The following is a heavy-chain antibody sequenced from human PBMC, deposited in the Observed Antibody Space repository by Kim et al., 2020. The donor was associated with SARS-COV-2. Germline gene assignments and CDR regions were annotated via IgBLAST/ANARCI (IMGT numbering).Heavy chain of an antibody. CDR1: GGSISSSSYY. J-gene: IGHJ6*02. Sequence: PSETLSLTCTVSGGSISSSSYYWGWIRQPPGKGLEWIGSIYYSGSTYYNPSLKSRVTISVDTSKNQFSLKLSSVTAADTAVYYCAGEDSSSLRMYYYYGMDVWGQGTTVTVSS. CDR3: AGEDSSSLRMYYYYGMDV. CDR2: IYYSGST. D-gene: IGHD6-13*01. V-gene: IGHV4-39*02.